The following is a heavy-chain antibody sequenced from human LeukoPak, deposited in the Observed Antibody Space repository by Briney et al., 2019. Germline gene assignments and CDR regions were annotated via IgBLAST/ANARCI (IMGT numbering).Heavy chain of an antibody. CDR1: GFTFSSYA. Sequence: SGASLRLSCAASGFTFSSYAMSWVRQAPGKGLEWVSAISGSGGSTYYADSVKGRFTISRDNSKNTPYLQMNSLRAEDTAVYYCAKAPSGYYYTFDYWGQGTLVTVSS. CDR2: ISGSGGST. D-gene: IGHD3-22*01. CDR3: AKAPSGYYYTFDY. J-gene: IGHJ4*02. V-gene: IGHV3-23*01.